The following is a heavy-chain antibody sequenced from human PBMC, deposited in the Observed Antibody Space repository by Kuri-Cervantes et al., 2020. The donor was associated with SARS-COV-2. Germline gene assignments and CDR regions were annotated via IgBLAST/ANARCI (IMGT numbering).Heavy chain of an antibody. J-gene: IGHJ4*02. Sequence: GSLRLSCSVSGGSINSYSWSWIRQAPGKGLEWLGHVYYDGTTNYNPSLKRRATISLATSKIEFFLQLRSVTAADTAVYFCARASPSFDGWGQGTPVTVSS. CDR3: ARASPSFDG. V-gene: IGHV4-59*01. CDR1: GGSINSYS. CDR2: VYYDGTT.